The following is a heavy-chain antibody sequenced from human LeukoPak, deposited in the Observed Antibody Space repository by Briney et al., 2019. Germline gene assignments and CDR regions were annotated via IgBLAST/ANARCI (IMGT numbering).Heavy chain of an antibody. CDR2: IIPIFGTS. J-gene: IGHJ4*02. V-gene: IGHV1-69*06. CDR3: ARSGRGTYYYFDL. CDR1: GGTFGSYA. Sequence: SVKVSCKASGGTFGSYAISWVRQAPGQGLEWLGGIIPIFGTSNYAQRFQGRVTITADKSTSTAYMELGSLTSEDTAVYYCARSGRGTYYYFDLWGQGTLVTVSS. D-gene: IGHD5-12*01.